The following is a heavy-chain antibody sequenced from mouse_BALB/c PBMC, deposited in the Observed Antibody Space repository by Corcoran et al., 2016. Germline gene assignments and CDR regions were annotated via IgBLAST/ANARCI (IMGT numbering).Heavy chain of an antibody. D-gene: IGHD1-1*01. Sequence: EVQLQQSGPELVKPGASVKMSCKASGYTFTSYVMHWVKQKPGQGLEWIGYIYPYNDGTKYTEEFKGKATLTSDKSSSTAYMELSSLTSEDSAVYYCASYYGSSYFDYWGQGTTLTVSS. J-gene: IGHJ2*01. CDR3: ASYYGSSYFDY. V-gene: IGHV1S136*01. CDR2: IYPYNDGT. CDR1: GYTFTSYV.